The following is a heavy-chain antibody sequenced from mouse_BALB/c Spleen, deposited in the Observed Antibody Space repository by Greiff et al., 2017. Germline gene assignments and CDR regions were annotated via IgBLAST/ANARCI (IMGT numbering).Heavy chain of an antibody. CDR3: ARSGLYGNLYAMDY. J-gene: IGHJ4*01. D-gene: IGHD2-1*01. CDR1: GDSITSGY. CDR2: ISYSGST. V-gene: IGHV3-8*02. Sequence: VQLQQSGPSLVKPSQTLSLTCSVTGDSITSGYWNWIRKFPGNKLEYMGYISYSGSTYYNPSLKSRISITRDTSKNQYYLQLNSVTTEDTATYYCARSGLYGNLYAMDYWGQGTSVTVSS.